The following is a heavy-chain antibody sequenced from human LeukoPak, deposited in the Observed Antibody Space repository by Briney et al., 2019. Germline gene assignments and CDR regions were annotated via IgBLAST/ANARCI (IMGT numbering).Heavy chain of an antibody. CDR2: IFYSGST. CDR1: GGSISSGDYY. J-gene: IGHJ4*02. CDR3: AGGLWLKYYFDY. D-gene: IGHD6-19*01. V-gene: IGHV4-30-4*01. Sequence: SETLSLTCSVSGGSISSGDYYWSWFRQPPGKDLEWIGFIFYSGSTDFNPSLKSRVTISLDTSENQFSLRLSSVTAADTAVYYCAGGLWLKYYFDYWGLGTLVTVSS.